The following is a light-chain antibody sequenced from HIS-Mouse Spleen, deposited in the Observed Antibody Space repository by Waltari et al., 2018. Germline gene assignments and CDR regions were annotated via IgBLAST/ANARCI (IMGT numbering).Light chain of an antibody. CDR2: LGS. Sequence: DIVMTQSPLSLPVTPGEPASISCRPSQSLLHSNGYNYLDWYLQKPGQSPQLLIYLGSNRASGGPDRFSGSGSGTDFTLKISRVEAEDVGVYYCMQALQTPWTFGQGTKLEIK. CDR3: MQALQTPWT. J-gene: IGKJ2*02. V-gene: IGKV2-28*01. CDR1: QSLLHSNGYNY.